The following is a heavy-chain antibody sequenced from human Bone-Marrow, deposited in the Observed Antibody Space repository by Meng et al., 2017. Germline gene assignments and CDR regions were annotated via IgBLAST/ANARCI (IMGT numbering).Heavy chain of an antibody. Sequence: SETLSLTCTVSGGSISSYYWSWIRQPPGKGLEWIGRIYTSGSTNYNPSLKSRVTMSVDTSKNQFSLKLSSVTAADTAVYYCARDKAVAGILRWFDPWGQGTLVTVSS. J-gene: IGHJ5*02. D-gene: IGHD6-19*01. CDR1: GGSISSYY. CDR2: IYTSGST. CDR3: ARDKAVAGILRWFDP. V-gene: IGHV4-4*07.